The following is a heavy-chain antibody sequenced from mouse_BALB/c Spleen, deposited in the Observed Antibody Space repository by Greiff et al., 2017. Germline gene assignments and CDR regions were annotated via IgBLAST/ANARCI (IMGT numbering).Heavy chain of an antibody. J-gene: IGHJ3*01. CDR1: GYTFTSYW. CDR3: TRSPPFAY. V-gene: IGHV1-7*01. CDR2: INPSTGYT. Sequence: QVQLQQSGAELAKPGASVKMSCKASGYTFTSYWMHWVNQRPGQGLEWIGYINPSTGYTEYNQKFKDKATMTADKSSSTAYMQLSSLTSEDSAVYYCTRSPPFAYWGQGTLVTVSA.